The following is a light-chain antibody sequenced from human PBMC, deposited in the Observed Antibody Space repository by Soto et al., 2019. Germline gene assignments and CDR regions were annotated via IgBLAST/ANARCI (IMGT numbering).Light chain of an antibody. Sequence: SVLTQPASVSGSPGQSITISCTGTSSDVGGYNYVSWYQQHPGKAPKLMIYVVSNRPSGVSNRFSGSKSGNTASLTISGLQAEDEADYYCSSYTSSSTHYVFGTGSQGHRP. J-gene: IGLJ1*01. CDR3: SSYTSSSTHYV. CDR2: VVS. CDR1: SSDVGGYNY. V-gene: IGLV2-14*01.